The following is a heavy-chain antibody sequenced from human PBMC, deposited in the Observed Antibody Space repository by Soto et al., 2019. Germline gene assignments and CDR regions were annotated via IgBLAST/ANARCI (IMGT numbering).Heavy chain of an antibody. V-gene: IGHV4-31*03. J-gene: IGHJ5*02. CDR2: ISYRGNP. CDR1: GGSFSSGAYY. CDR3: ARVSATGTRWFDP. D-gene: IGHD6-13*01. Sequence: QVQLQESGPGLVKPSQNLSLTCTVSGGSFSSGAYYWSWVRRHPGMGLEWIGYISYRGNPYYNPSLKSRLTISVDASTTQFSLRLSSVTAADTAVYYCARVSATGTRWFDPWGQGTLDTVSS.